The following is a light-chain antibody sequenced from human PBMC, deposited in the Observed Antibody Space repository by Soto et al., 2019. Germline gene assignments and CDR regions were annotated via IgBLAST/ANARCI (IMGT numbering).Light chain of an antibody. V-gene: IGKV1-39*01. CDR3: QKYNSAPSIT. CDR2: AAS. Sequence: DIQMTQSPSSLSASVGDRVTITCRASQGITNYLNWYQLKPGKAPELLIYAASSLQSGVPSRFSGSGSGTDFTLTISSLQPEDFATYYCQKYNSAPSITFGQGTRLEIK. CDR1: QGITNY. J-gene: IGKJ5*01.